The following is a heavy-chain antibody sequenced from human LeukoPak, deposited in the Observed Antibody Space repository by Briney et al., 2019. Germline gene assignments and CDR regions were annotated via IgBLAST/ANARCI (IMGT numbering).Heavy chain of an antibody. CDR2: IYYSGST. Sequence: SETLSLPCTVSGGSISNYYWSWFRQPPGKGLEWIGYIYYSGSTKYNPSLKSRVTISVDATKNQFSLKLSSVTAADTAVYYCAREGPSSSGSYLNCFDPWGQGTVVTVSS. D-gene: IGHD1-26*01. CDR1: GGSISNYY. V-gene: IGHV4-59*13. J-gene: IGHJ5*02. CDR3: AREGPSSSGSYLNCFDP.